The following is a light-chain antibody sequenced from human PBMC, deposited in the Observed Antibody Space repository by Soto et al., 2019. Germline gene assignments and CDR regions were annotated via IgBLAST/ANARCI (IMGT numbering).Light chain of an antibody. J-gene: IGLJ1*01. V-gene: IGLV2-23*02. CDR3: CSYAGSSTYV. CDR1: SSVVGSYNL. CDR2: EVS. Sequence: QSVLTQPASVSGSPGQSITISCTGTSSVVGSYNLVSWYLQHPGKAPKLMIYEVSKRPSGVSNRFSGSKSGNTASLTISGLQAEDEADYYCCSYAGSSTYVFGTGTKVTVL.